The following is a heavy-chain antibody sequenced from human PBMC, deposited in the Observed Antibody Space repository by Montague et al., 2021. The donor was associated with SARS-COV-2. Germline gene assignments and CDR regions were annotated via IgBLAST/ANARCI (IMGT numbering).Heavy chain of an antibody. Sequence: SETLSLTCTVSGGSISSFYWSWFRLPPGKGLEWIGYISDSGSTNSNPSLTIQVPMSVYTSKNQFSLKVNSVTAADTAVYYCARHYSATLPAVYWGQGTLVTVSS. J-gene: IGHJ4*02. CDR2: ISDSGST. CDR1: GGSISSFY. V-gene: IGHV4-59*08. CDR3: ARHYSATLPAVY. D-gene: IGHD2-15*01.